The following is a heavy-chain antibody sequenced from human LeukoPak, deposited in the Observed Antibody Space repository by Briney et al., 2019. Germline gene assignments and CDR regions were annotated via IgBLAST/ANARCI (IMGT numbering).Heavy chain of an antibody. CDR3: ARAQRYYDSSGYYFLY. CDR2: IYYSGST. CDR1: GGSISSGGYY. V-gene: IGHV4-31*03. D-gene: IGHD3-22*01. J-gene: IGHJ4*02. Sequence: SQTLSLTCTVSGGSISSGGYYWSWIRQHPGKGLEWIGNIYYSGSTYYNPSLKSRVTISVDTSKNQFPLKLSSVTAADTAVYYCARAQRYYDSSGYYFLYWGQGTLVTVSS.